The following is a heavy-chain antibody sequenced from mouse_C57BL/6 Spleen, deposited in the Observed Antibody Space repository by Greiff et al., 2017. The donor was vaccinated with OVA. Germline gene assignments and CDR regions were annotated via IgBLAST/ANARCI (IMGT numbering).Heavy chain of an antibody. V-gene: IGHV14-4*01. D-gene: IGHD2-5*01. CDR2: IDPENGDT. Sequence: VQLKESGAELVRPGASVKLSCTASGFNIKDDYMHWVKQRPEQGLEWIGWIDPENGDTEYASKFQGKATITADTSSNTAYLQLSSLTSEDTAVYYCTTTYYSNSYYYAMDYWGQGTSVTVSS. CDR3: TTTYYSNSYYYAMDY. J-gene: IGHJ4*01. CDR1: GFNIKDDY.